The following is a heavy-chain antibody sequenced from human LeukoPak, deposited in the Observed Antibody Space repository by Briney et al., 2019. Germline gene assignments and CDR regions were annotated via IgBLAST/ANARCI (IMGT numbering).Heavy chain of an antibody. Sequence: GGSLRLSCAASGFTFSSYAMSWVRQAPGKGLEWVSAISGSGGSTYYADSVKGRFTISRDNSKNTLYLQMNSLRAEDTAVYYCAKVRSGSYRGDPSDAFDIWGQGTMVTVSS. CDR1: GFTFSSYA. J-gene: IGHJ3*02. CDR3: AKVRSGSYRGDPSDAFDI. CDR2: ISGSGGST. V-gene: IGHV3-23*01. D-gene: IGHD1-26*01.